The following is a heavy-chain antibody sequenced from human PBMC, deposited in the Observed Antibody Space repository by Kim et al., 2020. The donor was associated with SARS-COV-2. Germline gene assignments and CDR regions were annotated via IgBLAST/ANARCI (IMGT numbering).Heavy chain of an antibody. CDR3: AKGGRNTSYYAAVDY. V-gene: IGHV3-23*01. CDR1: GFTFSSYA. D-gene: IGHD2-2*01. Sequence: GGSLRLSCAASGFTFSSYAMNWVRQAPGKGLEWVSIISGSDGITYYADSVKGRFTISRDNSKNTLYLQMNSLRVDDTAVYYCAKGGRNTSYYAAVDYWGQGSLVTVSS. J-gene: IGHJ4*02. CDR2: ISGSDGIT.